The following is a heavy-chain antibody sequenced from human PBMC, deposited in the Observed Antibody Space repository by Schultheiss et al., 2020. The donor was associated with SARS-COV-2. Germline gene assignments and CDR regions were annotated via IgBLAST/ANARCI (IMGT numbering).Heavy chain of an antibody. Sequence: SQTLSLTCTVSGGSISSSSYYWGWIRQPPGKGLEWIGYIYYSGSTNYNPSLKSRVTISVDTSKNQFSLKLSSVTAADTAVYYCARERGVAADFDYWGQGTLVTVSS. CDR1: GGSISSSSYY. V-gene: IGHV4-61*01. CDR3: ARERGVAADFDY. J-gene: IGHJ4*02. CDR2: IYYSGST. D-gene: IGHD6-13*01.